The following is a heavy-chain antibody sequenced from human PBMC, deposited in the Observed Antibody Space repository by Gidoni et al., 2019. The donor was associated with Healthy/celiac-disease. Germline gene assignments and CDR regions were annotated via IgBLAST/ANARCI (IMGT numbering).Heavy chain of an antibody. D-gene: IGHD3-10*01. CDR2: IFSNDEK. J-gene: IGHJ3*02. CDR3: ARIVGWFGELLYGNAFDI. V-gene: IGHV2-26*01. CDR1: GFSLSNARMG. Sequence: QVTLKESGPVLVKPTATLTLTCPVSGFSLSNARMGVSWIRQPPGKDLEWLAHIFSNDEKSYRPSLKSMLTISKDTYKSQVVLTMTNMDPVDTATYYCARIVGWFGELLYGNAFDIWGQGTMVTVSS.